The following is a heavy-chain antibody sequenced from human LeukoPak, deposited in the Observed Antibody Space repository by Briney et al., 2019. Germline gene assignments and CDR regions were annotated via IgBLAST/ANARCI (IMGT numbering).Heavy chain of an antibody. CDR1: GFTFDDYA. CDR3: AKDSAGAAGSNYYYGMDV. J-gene: IGHJ6*04. CDR2: ISWDGGST. Sequence: GGSLRLSCAASGFTFDDYAMHWVRQAPGKGLEWVSLISWDGGSTYYADSVKGRFTISRDNSKNSLYLQMNSLGAEDTALYYCAKDSAGAAGSNYYYGMDVWGKGTTVTVSS. V-gene: IGHV3-43D*04. D-gene: IGHD6-13*01.